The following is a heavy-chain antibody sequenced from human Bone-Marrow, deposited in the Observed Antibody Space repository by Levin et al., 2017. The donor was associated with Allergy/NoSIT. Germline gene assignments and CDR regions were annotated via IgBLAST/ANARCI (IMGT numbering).Heavy chain of an antibody. CDR1: GFSISYTYY. V-gene: IGHV4-38-2*01. CDR2: IYHSGST. J-gene: IGHJ4*02. Sequence: SETLSLTCAVSGFSISYTYYWGWIRQPPGEGLQWIASIYHSGSTYYNPSLKSRVTISVDTSKNQFSLKLSSVTAADTAVYYCARVNWNDVRFDSWGQGTLVTVSS. D-gene: IGHD1-20*01. CDR3: ARVNWNDVRFDS.